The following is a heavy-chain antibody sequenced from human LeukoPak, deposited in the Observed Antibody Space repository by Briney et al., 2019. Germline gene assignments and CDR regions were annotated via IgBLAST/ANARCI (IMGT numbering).Heavy chain of an antibody. Sequence: TGGSLRLSCAASGFTVSSNYMGWVRQAPGKGLEWVSGISGGGDTTYYAESVKGRFTISRDNSKNTLFLQMNSLSAEDTAVYYCAKTNGYYDYWGQGTLVAVSS. CDR3: AKTNGYYDY. CDR1: GFTVSSNY. V-gene: IGHV3-23*01. D-gene: IGHD3-22*01. CDR2: ISGGGDTT. J-gene: IGHJ4*02.